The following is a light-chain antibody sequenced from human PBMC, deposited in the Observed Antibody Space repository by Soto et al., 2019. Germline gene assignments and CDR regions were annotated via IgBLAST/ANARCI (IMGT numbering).Light chain of an antibody. Sequence: QSVLTQPASVSGSPGQSITISCTGTSSDVGIYNYVSWYQQLPDKAPKLMIFEVSNRPSGVSNRFSGSKSGNTASLTISGLQTEDEADYFCSSYTTSSIWVFGGGTKVTVL. J-gene: IGLJ3*02. CDR3: SSYTTSSIWV. CDR2: EVS. CDR1: SSDVGIYNY. V-gene: IGLV2-14*01.